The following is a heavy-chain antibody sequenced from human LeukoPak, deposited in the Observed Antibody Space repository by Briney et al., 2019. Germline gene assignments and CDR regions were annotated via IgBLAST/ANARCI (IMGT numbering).Heavy chain of an antibody. D-gene: IGHD6-6*01. Sequence: PSETLSLTCTVSGGSISSGSYYWIWIRHPAGEGLEWIGRIYTSGSTNYNPSLKSRVTISVDTSKNQFSLKLSSVTAADTAVYYCAREGDIAARPCFDPWGQGTLVTVSS. CDR1: GGSISSGSYY. J-gene: IGHJ5*02. CDR3: AREGDIAARPCFDP. V-gene: IGHV4-61*02. CDR2: IYTSGST.